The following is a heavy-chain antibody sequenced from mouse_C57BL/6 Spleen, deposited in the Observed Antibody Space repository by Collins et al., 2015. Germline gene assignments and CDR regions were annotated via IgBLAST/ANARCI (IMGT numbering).Heavy chain of an antibody. Sequence: QVQLQQSGPELVKPGASVKISCKASGYGFSSSWMNWVKQSPGKGLEWIGRIYPGDGDTRYNGKFNDKATLTADKSSSTAYMELSGLTSEDSAVYFCAKSYYGSLRYFDYWGQGTTLTVSS. CDR1: GYGFSSSW. D-gene: IGHD2-10*01. CDR2: IYPGDGDT. CDR3: AKSYYGSLRYFDY. V-gene: IGHV1-82*01. J-gene: IGHJ2*01.